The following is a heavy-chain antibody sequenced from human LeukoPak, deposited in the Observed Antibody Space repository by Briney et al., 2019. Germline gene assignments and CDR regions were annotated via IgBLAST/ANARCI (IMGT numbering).Heavy chain of an antibody. CDR2: IYSSGST. Sequence: SDTLSLTCTLSGGSLSIYYWSWIRQPPGEGLECIGYIYSSGSTDYNPPLKSRVTISEDTSKIQFSLKLPSVTAADTAVYYCARRSWFVDYWGQGTLVTVSS. D-gene: IGHD6-13*01. CDR1: GGSLSIYY. J-gene: IGHJ4*02. V-gene: IGHV4-59*08. CDR3: ARRSWFVDY.